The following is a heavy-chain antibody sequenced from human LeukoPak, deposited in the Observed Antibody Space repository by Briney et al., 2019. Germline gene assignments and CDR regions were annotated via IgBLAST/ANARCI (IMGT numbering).Heavy chain of an antibody. Sequence: SETLSLTCTVSGGSISSYYWSWIRQPPGKGLEWIGYIYYSGTTNYNPTLKSRVTISVDPSKNQFSLKLSSVTAADTAVYYCARQRQYQLPDSRGQGTLVTVSS. CDR2: IYYSGTT. CDR1: GGSISSYY. CDR3: ARQRQYQLPDS. V-gene: IGHV4-59*08. J-gene: IGHJ4*02. D-gene: IGHD2-2*01.